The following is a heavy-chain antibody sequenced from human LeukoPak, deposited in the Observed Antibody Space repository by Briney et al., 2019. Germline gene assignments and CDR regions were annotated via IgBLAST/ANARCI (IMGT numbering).Heavy chain of an antibody. D-gene: IGHD4-23*01. CDR2: ISYDGSNK. Sequence: GRSLRLSCAASGFTFSSYAIHWVRQAPGKGLEWVAVISYDGSNKYYADSVKGRFTISRDNSKNTLYLQMNSLRAEDTAVYYCANYGGNSEWDYWGQGTLVTVSS. CDR1: GFTFSSYA. CDR3: ANYGGNSEWDY. V-gene: IGHV3-30*04. J-gene: IGHJ4*02.